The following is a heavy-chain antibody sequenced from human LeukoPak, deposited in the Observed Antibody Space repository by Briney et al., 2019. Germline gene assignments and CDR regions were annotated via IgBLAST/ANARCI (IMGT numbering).Heavy chain of an antibody. CDR2: IYYSGNT. CDR3: ARRARATTGGDYFDY. Sequence: SETLSLTCTVSGGSISSYYWTWIRQPPGKGLEWIGYIYYSGNTNYNPSLKSRVTISLDSSRNQFSLKLSSVTAADTAVYYCARRARATTGGDYFDYWGQGTLVTVSS. J-gene: IGHJ4*02. D-gene: IGHD1-1*01. V-gene: IGHV4-59*08. CDR1: GGSISSYY.